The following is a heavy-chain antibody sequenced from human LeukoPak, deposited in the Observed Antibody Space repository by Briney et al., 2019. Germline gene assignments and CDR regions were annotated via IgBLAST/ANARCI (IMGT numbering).Heavy chain of an antibody. V-gene: IGHV1-2*02. CDR2: INPNSGGT. J-gene: IGHJ4*02. CDR1: GYTFTGYY. CDR3: ARDGPPYYYDSRTLGY. Sequence: ASVKVSCKASGYTFTGYYMHWVRQAPGQGLEWMGWINPNSGGTNYAQKFQGRVTMTRDTSISTAYMELSRLRSDDTAAYYCARDGPPYYYDSRTLGYWGQGTLVTVSS. D-gene: IGHD3-22*01.